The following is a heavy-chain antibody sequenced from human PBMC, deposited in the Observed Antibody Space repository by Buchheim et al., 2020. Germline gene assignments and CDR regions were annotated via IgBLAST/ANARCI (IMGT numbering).Heavy chain of an antibody. CDR3: ARDTHAGDCSGGSCYFWYFDL. J-gene: IGHJ2*01. Sequence: QVQLQESGPGLVKPSETLSLTCTVSGGSISSYYWSWIRQPPGKGLEWIGYIYYSGSTNYNPSLKRRVTISVDTSKNQFYLKLSSVTAADTAVYYCARDTHAGDCSGGSCYFWYFDLWGRGTL. CDR2: IYYSGST. V-gene: IGHV4-59*01. D-gene: IGHD2-15*01. CDR1: GGSISSYY.